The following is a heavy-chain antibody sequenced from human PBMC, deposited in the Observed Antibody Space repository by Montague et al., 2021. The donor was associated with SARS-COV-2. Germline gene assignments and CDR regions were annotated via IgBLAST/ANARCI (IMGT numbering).Heavy chain of an antibody. CDR2: IYYSGST. CDR1: GGSISSYY. V-gene: IGHV4-59*01. D-gene: IGHD3-3*01. J-gene: IGHJ5*02. CDR3: AGCITIFGVVGRWFDP. Sequence: SETLSLTCTVSGGSISSYYWSWIRQPPGKGLEWIGYIYYSGSTSYNPSLKSRVTISVDTSKNQFSLKLSSVTAADTAVYYCAGCITIFGVVGRWFDPWGQGTLVTVSS.